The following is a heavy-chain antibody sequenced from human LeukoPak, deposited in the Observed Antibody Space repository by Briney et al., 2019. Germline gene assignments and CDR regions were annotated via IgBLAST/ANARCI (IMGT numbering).Heavy chain of an antibody. CDR3: ASTVA. CDR2: IKQDGSEK. J-gene: IGHJ5*02. D-gene: IGHD4-23*01. Sequence: GGSLRLSCAASGFTFSSYAMYWVRQAPGKGLEWVANIKQDGSEKYYVDSVKGRFTISRDNAKNSLYLQMNSLRAEDTAVYYCASTVAWGQGTLVTVSS. V-gene: IGHV3-7*01. CDR1: GFTFSSYA.